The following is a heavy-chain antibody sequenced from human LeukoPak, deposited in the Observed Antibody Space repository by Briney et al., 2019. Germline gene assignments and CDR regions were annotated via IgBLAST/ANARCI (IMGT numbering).Heavy chain of an antibody. Sequence: PGGSLRLSCAASGFTFDDYAMHWVRQAPGKGLEWVSLISGDGSSTYYADSEKGRFTISRDNSKNSLYLQMNSLRTEDTALYYCAKDMSCSGGSCYSFDYWGQGTLVTVSS. CDR2: ISGDGSST. V-gene: IGHV3-43*02. CDR1: GFTFDDYA. D-gene: IGHD2-15*01. CDR3: AKDMSCSGGSCYSFDY. J-gene: IGHJ4*02.